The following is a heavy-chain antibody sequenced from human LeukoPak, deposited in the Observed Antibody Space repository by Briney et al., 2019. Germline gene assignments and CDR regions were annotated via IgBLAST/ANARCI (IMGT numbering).Heavy chain of an antibody. CDR1: GFTFSDYY. Sequence: NPGRSLRLSCAASGFTFSDYYMSWIRQAPGKGLEWVSYISSSGSTIYYADSVKGRFTISRDNAKNSLYLQVNSLRAEDTAVYYCARSPYCGGDCYGTYYYYYMDVWGKGTTVTVSS. CDR3: ARSPYCGGDCYGTYYYYYMDV. CDR2: ISSSGSTI. D-gene: IGHD2-21*02. J-gene: IGHJ6*03. V-gene: IGHV3-11*04.